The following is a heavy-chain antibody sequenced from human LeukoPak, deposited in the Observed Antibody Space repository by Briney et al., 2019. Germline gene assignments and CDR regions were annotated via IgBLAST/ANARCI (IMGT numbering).Heavy chain of an antibody. Sequence: PGGSLRLSCTVSGFTFGDYAMSWVRQAPGKGLEWVGFIRSRADGGAAEYAPSVKNRFIISRDDSNGIAYLQMNSLKSEDTAIYSCTRARGGPPWAMFIDYWGQGTLVTVSS. CDR1: GFTFGDYA. CDR3: TRARGGPPWAMFIDY. D-gene: IGHD3-10*02. CDR2: IRSRADGGAA. J-gene: IGHJ4*02. V-gene: IGHV3-49*04.